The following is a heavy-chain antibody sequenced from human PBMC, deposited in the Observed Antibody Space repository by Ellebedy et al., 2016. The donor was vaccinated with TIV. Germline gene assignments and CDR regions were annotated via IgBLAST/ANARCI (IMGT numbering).Heavy chain of an antibody. V-gene: IGHV3-23*01. CDR3: ARDCQGYSGSGCMDF. Sequence: LSLICAASAFTFSNLAMTWLRQPPGKGLYLVSGFGVSGDTTYYADSVKGRFTISRDNSKNTLYLQMKSLRAEDTAIYYCARDCQGYSGSGCMDFWGRGTTVTVSS. J-gene: IGHJ6*02. CDR1: AFTFSNLA. CDR2: FGVSGDTT. D-gene: IGHD3-10*01.